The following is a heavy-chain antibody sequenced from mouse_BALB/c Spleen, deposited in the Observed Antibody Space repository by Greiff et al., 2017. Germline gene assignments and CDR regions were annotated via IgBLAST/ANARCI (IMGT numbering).Heavy chain of an antibody. CDR1: GFNIKDTY. J-gene: IGHJ4*01. CDR3: ANHGNYGGAMDY. V-gene: IGHV14-3*02. Sequence: DVQLQESGAELVKPGASVKLSCTASGFNIKDTYMHWVKQRPEQGLEWIGRIDPANGNTKYDPKFQGKATITADTSSNTAYLQLSSLTSEDTAVYYCANHGNYGGAMDYWGQGTSVTVSS. D-gene: IGHD2-1*01. CDR2: IDPANGNT.